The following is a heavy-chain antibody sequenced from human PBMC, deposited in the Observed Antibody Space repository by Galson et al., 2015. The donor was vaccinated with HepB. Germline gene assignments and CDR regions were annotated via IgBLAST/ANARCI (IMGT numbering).Heavy chain of an antibody. CDR1: GFTFDDYA. CDR2: ISWNSGSI. J-gene: IGHJ3*02. D-gene: IGHD4-17*01. Sequence: SLRLSCAASGFTFDDYAMHWVRQAPGKGLEWVSGISWNSGSIGYADSVKGRFTISRDNAKNSLYLQMNSLRAEDTALYYCAKDYDYGDFDAFDIWGQGTMVTVSS. V-gene: IGHV3-9*01. CDR3: AKDYDYGDFDAFDI.